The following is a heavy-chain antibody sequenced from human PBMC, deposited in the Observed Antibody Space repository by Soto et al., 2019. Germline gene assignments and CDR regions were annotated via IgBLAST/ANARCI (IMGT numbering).Heavy chain of an antibody. Sequence: PSETLSLTCVVSGYSFSTGFNWCWSRRPPGKGLEWIGSIYHSGSTYYSPSLKSRVTLSVDTSKNHISLKLSSVTDADTALYYCARDWGTGFYNFDSWGQGTLVTVSS. D-gene: IGHD6-19*01. CDR1: GYSFSTGFN. V-gene: IGHV4-38-2*02. CDR2: IYHSGST. J-gene: IGHJ4*02. CDR3: ARDWGTGFYNFDS.